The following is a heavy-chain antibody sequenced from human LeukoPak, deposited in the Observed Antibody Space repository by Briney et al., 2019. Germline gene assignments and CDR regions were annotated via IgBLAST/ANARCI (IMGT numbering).Heavy chain of an antibody. CDR1: GGSISSSYW. V-gene: IGHV4-4*02. CDR3: ASKTTGTAGTFDY. D-gene: IGHD1-1*01. Sequence: PSGTLSLTCAVSGGSISSSYWWSWVRQPPGKGLEWIGEIHHSGSTNYNPSLKSRLTISVDNSKNQFSLKLTSVTAADTAVYYCASKTTGTAGTFDYWGQGTLATVSS. J-gene: IGHJ4*02. CDR2: IHHSGST.